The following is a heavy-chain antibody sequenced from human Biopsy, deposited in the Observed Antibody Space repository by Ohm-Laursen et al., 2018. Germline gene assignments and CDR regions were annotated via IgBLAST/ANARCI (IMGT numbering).Heavy chain of an antibody. CDR1: GYTFRRYG. Sequence: ASVKVSCNVSGYTFRRYGISWVRQAPGQGLEWLGWIGGQRNKTRYGQKVQGRVMMTKDTSTTTAHLELRSLRSDDTAVYYCARHSPPGLEVSWNDVFDIWGQGTVVTVS. V-gene: IGHV1-18*01. CDR3: ARHSPPGLEVSWNDVFDI. D-gene: IGHD5/OR15-5a*01. CDR2: IGGQRNKT. J-gene: IGHJ3*02.